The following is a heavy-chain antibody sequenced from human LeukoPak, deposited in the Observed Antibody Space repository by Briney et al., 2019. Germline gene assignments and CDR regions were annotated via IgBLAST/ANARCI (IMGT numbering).Heavy chain of an antibody. D-gene: IGHD3-22*01. V-gene: IGHV1-18*01. J-gene: IGHJ4*02. Sequence: GASVKVSCKASGYTFTSYDLNWVRQAPGQGLEWMGWISPYNDNTNYAQKFQGRVTMTTDTSKSTAYMELRSLTSDDTAVYYCARVKWAYYSDASGYPHFDYWGQGTLVTVSS. CDR2: ISPYNDNT. CDR1: GYTFTSYD. CDR3: ARVKWAYYSDASGYPHFDY.